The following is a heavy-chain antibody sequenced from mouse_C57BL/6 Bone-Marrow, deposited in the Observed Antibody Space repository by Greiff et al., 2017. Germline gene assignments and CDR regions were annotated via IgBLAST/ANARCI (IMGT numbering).Heavy chain of an antibody. Sequence: EVQLQQPGAELVKPGASVKLSCKASGYTFTDYYMNWVKQSHGKSLEWIGDINPNNGGTSYNQKLKGKATLTVDKSSSTAYMERRSRTSEDAAVYYCARNYGTYWGQGTTLTVSS. CDR3: ARNYGTY. D-gene: IGHD1-1*01. CDR1: GYTFTDYY. V-gene: IGHV1-26*01. J-gene: IGHJ2*01. CDR2: INPNNGGT.